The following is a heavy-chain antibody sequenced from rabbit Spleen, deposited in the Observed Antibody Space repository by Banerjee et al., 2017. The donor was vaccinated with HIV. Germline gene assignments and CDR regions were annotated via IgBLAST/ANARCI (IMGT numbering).Heavy chain of an antibody. CDR3: AKDLAGIIGWNFGL. V-gene: IGHV1S45*01. CDR1: GIDFSNYG. D-gene: IGHD4-1*01. CDR2: INAVTGKA. Sequence: ELVESGGGLVQPGESLKLSCKASGIDFSNYGINWVRQAPGKGLEWIACINAVTGKAVYTNWASGRFTISRSSSTTVTLQMTSLTAADTATYLCAKDLAGIIGWNFGLWGQGTLVTVS. J-gene: IGHJ4*01.